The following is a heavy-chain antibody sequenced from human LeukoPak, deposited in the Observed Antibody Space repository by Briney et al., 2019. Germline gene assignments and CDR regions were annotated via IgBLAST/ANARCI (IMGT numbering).Heavy chain of an antibody. D-gene: IGHD2-15*01. V-gene: IGHV3-53*01. J-gene: IGHJ4*02. Sequence: PGGSLRLSCAASGFTISSNYMTWVRQAPGKGLEWVSVIYSGGSTFYVDSVKGRFTLSRDNSKNTVYLQMNNLRAEDTAVYYCARGRGSCSGGSCYDYWGQGTLVTVSS. CDR3: ARGRGSCSGGSCYDY. CDR2: IYSGGST. CDR1: GFTISSNY.